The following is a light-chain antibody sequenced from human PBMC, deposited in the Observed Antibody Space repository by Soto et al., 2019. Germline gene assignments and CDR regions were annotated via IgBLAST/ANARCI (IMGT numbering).Light chain of an antibody. J-gene: IGKJ3*01. Sequence: EIVLTQSPGTLSLSPGERATLSCRASQSVSSSYLAWYQQKPGQAPRLLIYGASSRATGIPDRFSGSGSGPDFTLTISSLEPEDFAVYYCQQYGSSLFTFGPGTKVDI. CDR3: QQYGSSLFT. V-gene: IGKV3-20*01. CDR2: GAS. CDR1: QSVSSSY.